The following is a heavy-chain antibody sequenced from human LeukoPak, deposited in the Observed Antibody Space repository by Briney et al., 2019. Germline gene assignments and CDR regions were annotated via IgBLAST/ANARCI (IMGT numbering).Heavy chain of an antibody. CDR2: LYYSGIT. V-gene: IGHV4-30-4*07. D-gene: IGHD5-24*01. CDR1: GGSISSDDSS. J-gene: IGHJ6*03. Sequence: SETLSLTCTVSGGSISSDDSSWSWIRQPPGKGLEWIGYLYYSGITFYNPSLRSRVTISVDTSKNQFSLKLSSVTAADTAVYYCARTRWLQFDYYYMDVWGKGTTVTVSS. CDR3: ARTRWLQFDYYYMDV.